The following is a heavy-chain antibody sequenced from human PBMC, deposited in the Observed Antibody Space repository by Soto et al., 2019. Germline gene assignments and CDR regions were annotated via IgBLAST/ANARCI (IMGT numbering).Heavy chain of an antibody. CDR2: VKSKTDGGTT. D-gene: IGHD6-13*01. V-gene: IGHV3-15*01. Sequence: GGSLRLSCAASGFTFSNAWMTWVRQAPGKGLEWVGHVKSKTDGGTTDYAAPVKGRFTISRDDSENTVYLQMNSLKTEDTAIYFCARVQAAVPHYWGQGILVTVSS. J-gene: IGHJ4*02. CDR3: ARVQAAVPHY. CDR1: GFTFSNAW.